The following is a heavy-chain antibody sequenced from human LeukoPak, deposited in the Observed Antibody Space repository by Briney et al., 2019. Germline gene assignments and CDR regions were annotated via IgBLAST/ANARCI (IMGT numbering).Heavy chain of an antibody. CDR1: GGSVSSGSYY. D-gene: IGHD6-19*01. Sequence: PSETLSLTCTVSGGSVSSGSYYWSWIRQPPGKGLEWIGYIYYSGSTNYNPSLKSRVTISVDTSKNQFSLKLSSVTAADTAVYYCARDSRHSSGWFFDYWGQGTLVTVSS. V-gene: IGHV4-61*01. CDR2: IYYSGST. CDR3: ARDSRHSSGWFFDY. J-gene: IGHJ4*02.